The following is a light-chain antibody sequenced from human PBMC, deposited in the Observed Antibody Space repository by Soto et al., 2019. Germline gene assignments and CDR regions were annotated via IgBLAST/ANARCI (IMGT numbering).Light chain of an antibody. CDR3: QSSDSSLSGYV. V-gene: IGLV1-40*01. Sequence: QSVLTQPPSVSEAPGQRVTISCTGSSSNIGAGYEAHWYQQVPGTAPKLLIYENNKRPSGVPDRFSGSKSGTSASLAITGLQAADDDEYYRQSSDSSLSGYVFGTGTKVTVL. CDR2: ENN. J-gene: IGLJ1*01. CDR1: SSNIGAGYE.